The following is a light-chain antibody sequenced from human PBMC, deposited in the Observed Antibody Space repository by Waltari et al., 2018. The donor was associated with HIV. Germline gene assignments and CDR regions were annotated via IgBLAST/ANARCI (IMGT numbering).Light chain of an antibody. CDR3: QHYDRWPWG. CDR2: DAS. CDR1: QDISNY. V-gene: IGKV1-33*01. Sequence: DIQMTQSPSSLSASVGDRVTITCQASQDISNYLSGYQQKPGKVPKLLIYDASNLETGVPSRFSGSGSGTDFTFTISSLQPEDIATYYCQHYDRWPWGFGQGTKVEIK. J-gene: IGKJ1*01.